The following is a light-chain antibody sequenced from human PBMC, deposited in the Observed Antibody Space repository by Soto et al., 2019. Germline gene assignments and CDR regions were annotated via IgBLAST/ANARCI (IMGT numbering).Light chain of an antibody. CDR1: QSISSY. Sequence: DIQMTQSPSSLSASVGDRVTITCRASQSISSYVNCYEHKPGQAPKFLIYAASTLQSGVPSRFSGSGSGTDFTLTISCLQSEDFATYYCQQYYSYPRTFGQGAKVDI. J-gene: IGKJ1*01. V-gene: IGKV1-39*01. CDR2: AAS. CDR3: QQYYSYPRT.